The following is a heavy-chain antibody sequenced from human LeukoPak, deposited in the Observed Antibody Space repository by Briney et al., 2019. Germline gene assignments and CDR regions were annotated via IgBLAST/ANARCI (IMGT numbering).Heavy chain of an antibody. CDR1: GFTFTNYG. CDR2: ITYDGYYK. Sequence: GGSLRLSCAASGFTFTNYGMHWVRQAPGKGLEWVALITYDGYYKYYSDSVKGRFTISSDTSKNTLYLQMNSLRAEDTAVYHCARDLSPVVRASPMGYWGQGTPVTVSS. CDR3: ARDLSPVVRASPMGY. V-gene: IGHV3-30*03. J-gene: IGHJ4*02. D-gene: IGHD3-10*01.